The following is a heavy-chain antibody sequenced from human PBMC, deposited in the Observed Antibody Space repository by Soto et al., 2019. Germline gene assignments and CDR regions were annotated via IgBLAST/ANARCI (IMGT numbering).Heavy chain of an antibody. J-gene: IGHJ5*02. V-gene: IGHV3-23*01. CDR1: GFTFSSYA. CDR2: IGGNAAST. D-gene: IGHD2-21*01. CDR3: AKKVVPRNGDEWFDS. Sequence: EVQLLESGGGWVEPGGSLRLSCAASGFTFSSYAMFWVRQAPGKGLEWVSSIGGNAASTFYADSVKGRFTISRDNSRNTLYLKMKRRRDEDMAVYYCAKKVVPRNGDEWFDSWGQGTLVNVSS.